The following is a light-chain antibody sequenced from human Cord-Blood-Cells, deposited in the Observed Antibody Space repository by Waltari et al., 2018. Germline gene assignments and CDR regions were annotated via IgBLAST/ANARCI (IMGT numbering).Light chain of an antibody. J-gene: IGLJ1*01. CDR2: EDS. CDR3: YSTDSSGNYV. CDR1: ALPQQY. V-gene: IGLV3-10*01. Sequence: SYELTQPPSVSVSPGQTGRITCTGDALPQQYAYWYQQKSGQAPLLVIYEDSKRPSGIPERFSGDSSGTIATLTISGAQVEDEADYDCYSTDSSGNYVFGTGTKVTVL.